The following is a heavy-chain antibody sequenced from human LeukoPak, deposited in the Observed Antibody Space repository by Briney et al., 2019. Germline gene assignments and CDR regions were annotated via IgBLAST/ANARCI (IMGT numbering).Heavy chain of an antibody. CDR3: ARGGYYYDSSGYNQFDL. V-gene: IGHV3-13*01. CDR1: GFTFSSYD. Sequence: PGGSLRLSCAASGFTFSSYDMHWVRQATGKGLEWVSAIGTAGDTYYPGSVKGRFTISRENAKNSLYLQMNSLRAGDTAVYYCARGGYYYDSSGYNQFDLRGRGTLVTVSS. J-gene: IGHJ2*01. CDR2: IGTAGDT. D-gene: IGHD3-22*01.